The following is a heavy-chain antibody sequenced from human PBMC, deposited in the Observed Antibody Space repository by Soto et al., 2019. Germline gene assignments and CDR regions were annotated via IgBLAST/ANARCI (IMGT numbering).Heavy chain of an antibody. CDR1: GGSISSGGYS. D-gene: IGHD5-18*01. CDR3: ARTPGDGYTGYYFDY. V-gene: IGHV4-30-2*01. CDR2: IYHSGST. J-gene: IGHJ4*02. Sequence: TLSLTCAVSGGSISSGGYSWSWIRQPPGKGLEWIGYIYHSGSTYYNPSLKSRVTISVDRSKNQFSLKLSSVTAADTAVYSCARTPGDGYTGYYFDYWGQGTLVTVSS.